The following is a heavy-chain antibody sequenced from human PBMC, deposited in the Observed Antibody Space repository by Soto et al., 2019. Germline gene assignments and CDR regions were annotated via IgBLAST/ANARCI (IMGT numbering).Heavy chain of an antibody. V-gene: IGHV3-30*18. D-gene: IGHD1-26*01. CDR2: ISYDGTNK. CDR3: AKDRIGGATTFSDY. CDR1: GFIFNNYG. Sequence: GGSLRLSCAASGFIFNNYGMHWVRQAPGMGLEWVAVISYDGTNKYYADSVKGRFTISRDNSKNTLYLQMNSLRAEDTAVYYCAKDRIGGATTFSDYWGQGTLVTVSS. J-gene: IGHJ4*02.